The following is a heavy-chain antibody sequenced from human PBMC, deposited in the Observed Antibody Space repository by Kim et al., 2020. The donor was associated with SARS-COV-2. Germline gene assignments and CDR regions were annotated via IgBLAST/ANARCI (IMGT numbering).Heavy chain of an antibody. Sequence: GGSLRLSCAASGFTFSSYWMSWVRQAPGKGLEWVANIKQDGSEKYYVDSVKGRFTISRDNAKNSLYLQMNSLRAEDTAVYYCARDRSWQWLVPFDYWGQGTLVTVPS. CDR1: GFTFSSYW. CDR3: ARDRSWQWLVPFDY. V-gene: IGHV3-7*03. CDR2: IKQDGSEK. D-gene: IGHD6-19*01. J-gene: IGHJ4*02.